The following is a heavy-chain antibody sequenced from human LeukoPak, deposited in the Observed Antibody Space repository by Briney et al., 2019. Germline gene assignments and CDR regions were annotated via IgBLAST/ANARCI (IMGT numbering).Heavy chain of an antibody. Sequence: SGPTLVKPSETLSLTCTVSGGSVSSGSYYWSWIRQPPGKRLEWIGYIYYSGSTNYNPSLKSRVTISVDTSKNQFSLKLSSVTAADTAVYHCARDHYYASGISWGQGTLVTVSS. CDR1: GGSVSSGSYY. D-gene: IGHD3-22*01. J-gene: IGHJ5*02. V-gene: IGHV4-61*01. CDR2: IYYSGST. CDR3: ARDHYYASGIS.